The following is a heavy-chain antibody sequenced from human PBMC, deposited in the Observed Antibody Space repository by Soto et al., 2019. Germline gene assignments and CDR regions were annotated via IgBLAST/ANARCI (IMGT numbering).Heavy chain of an antibody. CDR3: AHSPCSGGTCYLFDY. D-gene: IGHD2-15*01. V-gene: IGHV2-5*02. Sequence: QITLRESGPPLVKPTQTLTLTCTISGFSLSTSGVGVGWIRQPPGKSLEWLALIYWDDVQRYSPSLKTRLTITKDTSRSQVVLTMNNMDPVDTATYYCAHSPCSGGTCYLFDYWGQGTLVTVSS. CDR2: IYWDDVQ. CDR1: GFSLSTSGVG. J-gene: IGHJ4*02.